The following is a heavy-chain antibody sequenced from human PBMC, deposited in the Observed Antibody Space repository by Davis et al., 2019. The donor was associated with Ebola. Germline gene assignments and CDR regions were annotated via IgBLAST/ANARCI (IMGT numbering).Heavy chain of an antibody. J-gene: IGHJ4*02. Sequence: SVKVSCKASGGTFRSYGITWIRQAPGQGLEWMGGIIPIFGTANYAQKFQGRVTITADESTSTAYMELSSLRSEDTAVYYCARGGDFDYWGQGTLVTVSS. CDR1: GGTFRSYG. D-gene: IGHD3-10*01. V-gene: IGHV1-69*13. CDR2: IIPIFGTA. CDR3: ARGGDFDY.